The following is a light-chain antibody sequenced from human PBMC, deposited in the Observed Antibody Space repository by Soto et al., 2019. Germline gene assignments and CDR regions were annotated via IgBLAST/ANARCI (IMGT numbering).Light chain of an antibody. CDR3: QQRSNWPYT. CDR1: QSVSSY. Sequence: DIVSTQSPATLSLSPGERATLSCRASQSVSSYLAWYQQKPGQAPRLLIYDASNRATGIPARFSGSGSGTDFTLTISSLEPEDFAVYYCQQRSNWPYTFGQGTKVDTK. J-gene: IGKJ2*01. CDR2: DAS. V-gene: IGKV3-11*01.